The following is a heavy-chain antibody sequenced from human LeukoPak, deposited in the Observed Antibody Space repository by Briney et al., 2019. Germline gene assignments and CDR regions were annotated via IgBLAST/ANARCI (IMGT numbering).Heavy chain of an antibody. J-gene: IGHJ5*02. D-gene: IGHD2-2*01. CDR2: INHSGST. Sequence: PSETLSLTCAVYGGSFSGYYWSWIRQPPGKGLEWIGEINHSGSTNYNPSLKSRVTISLDTSKSQFSLKVTSVTAADTAVYYCVRRRDCTSSSCYSGYFDPWGQGTLVTVS. V-gene: IGHV4-34*01. CDR1: GGSFSGYY. CDR3: VRRRDCTSSSCYSGYFDP.